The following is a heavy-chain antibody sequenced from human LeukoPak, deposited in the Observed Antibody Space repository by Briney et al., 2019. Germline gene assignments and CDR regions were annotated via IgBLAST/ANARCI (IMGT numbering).Heavy chain of an antibody. CDR3: ARTVGATGAFDI. J-gene: IGHJ3*02. CDR2: ISAYTGST. V-gene: IGHV1-18*01. D-gene: IGHD1-26*01. CDR1: GYTFINYG. Sequence: ASVTVSFKASGYTFINYGLTWVRQAPGQGFEWMGWISAYTGSTNYEQKLQGRVTMPTDPSTSTAYMDLRSLRSDDTAVYYCARTVGATGAFDIWGQGTMVIVSS.